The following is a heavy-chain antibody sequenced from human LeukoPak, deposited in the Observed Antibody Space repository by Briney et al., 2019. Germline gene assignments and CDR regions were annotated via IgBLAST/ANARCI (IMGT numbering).Heavy chain of an antibody. CDR3: ATPGGDSYYYYGMDV. D-gene: IGHD2-21*02. V-gene: IGHV1-69*13. J-gene: IGHJ6*02. CDR2: IIPIFGTA. Sequence: GASVKVSCKASGYTFTGYYMHWVRQAPGQGLEWMGGIIPIFGTANYAQKFQGRVTITADESTSTAYMELSSLRSEDTAVYYCATPGGDSYYYYGMDVWGQGTTVTVSS. CDR1: GYTFTGYY.